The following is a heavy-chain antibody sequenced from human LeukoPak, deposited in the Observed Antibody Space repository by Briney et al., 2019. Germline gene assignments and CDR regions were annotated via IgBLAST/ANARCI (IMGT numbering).Heavy chain of an antibody. Sequence: SETLSLTCTVSGGSISSGGYYWSWIRRHPGKGLEWIGYIYYSGSTYYNPSLKSRVTISVDTSKNQFSLKLSSVTAADTAVYYCAAGQSRWYFDYWGQGTLVTVSS. CDR3: AAGQSRWYFDY. J-gene: IGHJ4*02. CDR2: IYYSGST. CDR1: GGSISSGGYY. V-gene: IGHV4-31*03.